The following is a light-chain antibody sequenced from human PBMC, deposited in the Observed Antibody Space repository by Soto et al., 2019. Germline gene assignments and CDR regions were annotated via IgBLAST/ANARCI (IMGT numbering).Light chain of an antibody. Sequence: QSVLTQPPSASGTPGQSVTISCSGSSSNIGSNFVNWYQQLPGTAPKLLIYTNNQRPSGVPDRFSGSKSGTSASLAIIGLQSEDEADYHCAAWDDSLNGPLFGGGTKVTVL. CDR2: TNN. CDR3: AAWDDSLNGPL. CDR1: SSNIGSNF. V-gene: IGLV1-44*01. J-gene: IGLJ3*02.